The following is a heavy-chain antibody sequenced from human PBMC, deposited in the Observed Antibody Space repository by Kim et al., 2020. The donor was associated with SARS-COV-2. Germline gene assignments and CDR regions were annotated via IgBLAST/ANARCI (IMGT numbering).Heavy chain of an antibody. J-gene: IGHJ6*02. CDR2: IYSGGST. CDR1: GFTVSSNY. Sequence: GGSLRLSCAASGFTVSSNYMSWVRQAPGKGLEWVSVIYSGGSTYYADSVKGRFTISRDNSKNTLYLQMNSLRAEDTAVYYCASDSAAYQGSGYFGAYYYYYGMDVWGQGTTVTVSS. CDR3: ASDSAAYQGSGYFGAYYYYYGMDV. D-gene: IGHD3-3*01. V-gene: IGHV3-53*01.